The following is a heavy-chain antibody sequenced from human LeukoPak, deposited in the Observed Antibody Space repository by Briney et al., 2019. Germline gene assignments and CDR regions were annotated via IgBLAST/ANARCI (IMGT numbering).Heavy chain of an antibody. V-gene: IGHV3-53*01. Sequence: EGSLRLSCAASGFTFSTFAMIWVRQPPGKGLEWVSVMYSGGTTYYADSVKGRFTISRDKSKNTVYFQMNRLRVEDTAVYFCARTSYDFSGYPIDYWGQGTLVTVSS. CDR1: GFTFSTFA. CDR3: ARTSYDFSGYPIDY. J-gene: IGHJ4*02. D-gene: IGHD3-22*01. CDR2: MYSGGTT.